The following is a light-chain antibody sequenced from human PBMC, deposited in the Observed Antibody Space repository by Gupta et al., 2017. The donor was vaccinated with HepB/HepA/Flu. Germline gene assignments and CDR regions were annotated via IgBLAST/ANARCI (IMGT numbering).Light chain of an antibody. CDR2: GAS. CDR1: QSFTSGY. J-gene: IGKJ4*01. V-gene: IGKV3-20*01. CDR3: QHYDFSIPLS. Sequence: EIVLTQSPGTLSLSPGERATLSCRASQSFTSGYLAWYQQKPGQAPRLLIYGASSRATDIPDRFSGSESGTDFTLTISRLEPEDFAVYYCQHYDFSIPLSFGGGTKVEMK.